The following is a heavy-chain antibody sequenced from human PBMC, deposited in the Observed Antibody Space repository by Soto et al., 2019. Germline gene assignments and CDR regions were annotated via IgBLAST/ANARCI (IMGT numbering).Heavy chain of an antibody. D-gene: IGHD4-4*01. CDR1: GGSVSSGSYY. Sequence: SETLSLTCTVSGGSVSSGSYYWSWIRQPPGKGLEWIGYIYYSGSTNYNPSLKGRVTISVDTSKNQFSLKLSSVTAADTAVYYCARNHDYSNPVFDYWGQGTLVTVSS. CDR3: ARNHDYSNPVFDY. V-gene: IGHV4-61*01. J-gene: IGHJ4*02. CDR2: IYYSGST.